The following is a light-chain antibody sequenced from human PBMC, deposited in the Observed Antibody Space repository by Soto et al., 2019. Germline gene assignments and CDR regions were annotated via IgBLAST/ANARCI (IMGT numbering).Light chain of an antibody. CDR3: SSYTDSSNYV. V-gene: IGLV2-14*01. Sequence: QSVLTQPASVSGSPGQSITISCTGTSIELAIYNYVSWYQQQPGKAPKVMIYQFTNRPSGVSNRFSGSRSGNTASLTISGLQAEEEADYYCSSYTDSSNYVFGTGTKVTGL. J-gene: IGLJ1*01. CDR1: SIELAIYNY. CDR2: QFT.